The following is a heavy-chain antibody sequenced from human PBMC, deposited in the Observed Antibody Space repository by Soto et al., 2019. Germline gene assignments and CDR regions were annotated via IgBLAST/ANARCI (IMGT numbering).Heavy chain of an antibody. Sequence: EVQLLEYGGGLAQPGGSLRLSCAASGFPFNTYAMSWVRQAPGKGPEWVSAISESGDNAFYADSVQGRSTISRDNSYNILYLQMNSLRAEDTALYFCAKGGYIYGLDPWGQGTLVTVSS. D-gene: IGHD5-18*01. V-gene: IGHV3-23*01. J-gene: IGHJ5*02. CDR1: GFPFNTYA. CDR3: AKGGYIYGLDP. CDR2: ISESGDNA.